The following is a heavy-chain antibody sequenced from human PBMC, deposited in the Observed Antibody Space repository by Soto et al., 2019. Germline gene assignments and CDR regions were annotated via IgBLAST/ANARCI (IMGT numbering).Heavy chain of an antibody. CDR3: TRGCSGGSCYSYYYGLDV. J-gene: IGHJ6*02. CDR1: GGSISSGGYN. D-gene: IGHD2-15*01. Sequence: SETLSLTCTVSGGSISSGGYNWSWIRQHPGKGLEWIGYIYYTGYTYYNPSLKSRVTISVDTSKNQFSLKLSSVTAADTAVYYCTRGCSGGSCYSYYYGLDVWGQGTTVTAP. CDR2: IYYTGYT. V-gene: IGHV4-31*03.